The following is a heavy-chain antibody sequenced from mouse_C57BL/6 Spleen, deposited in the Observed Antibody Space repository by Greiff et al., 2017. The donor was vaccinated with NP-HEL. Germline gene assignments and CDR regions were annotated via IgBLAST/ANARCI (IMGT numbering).Heavy chain of an antibody. CDR1: GYTFTDYY. CDR2: INPYNGGP. Sequence: EVQLQESGPVLVKPGASVKMSCKASGYTFTDYYMNWVKQSHGKSLEWIGVINPYNGGPSYNQKFKGKATLTVDKSSSTAYMELNILTSEDSAVYYCARLPYADGYDVSYYAMDYWGQGTSVTVSS. V-gene: IGHV1-19*01. D-gene: IGHD2-2*01. CDR3: ARLPYADGYDVSYYAMDY. J-gene: IGHJ4*01.